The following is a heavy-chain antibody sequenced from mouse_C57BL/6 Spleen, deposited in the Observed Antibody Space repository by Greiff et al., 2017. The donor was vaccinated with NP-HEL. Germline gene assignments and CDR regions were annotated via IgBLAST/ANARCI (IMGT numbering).Heavy chain of an antibody. D-gene: IGHD1-1*01. J-gene: IGHJ4*01. Sequence: EVMLVESGGGLVKPGGSLKLSCAASGFTFSSYAMSWVRQTPEKRLEWVATISDGGSYTYYPDNVKGRFTISRDNAKNNLYLQMSHLKSEDTAMYYCARGPLDYGNAMDYWGQGTSVTVSS. CDR1: GFTFSSYA. CDR2: ISDGGSYT. CDR3: ARGPLDYGNAMDY. V-gene: IGHV5-4*03.